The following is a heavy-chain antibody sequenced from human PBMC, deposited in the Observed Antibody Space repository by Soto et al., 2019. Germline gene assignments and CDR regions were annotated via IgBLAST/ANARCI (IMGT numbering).Heavy chain of an antibody. CDR1: GGSISSSNW. J-gene: IGHJ5*02. V-gene: IGHV4-4*02. CDR3: ARDSRKSARIAAAGTGNFDP. Sequence: PSETLSLTCAVSGGSISSSNWWSWVRQPPGKGLEWIGEIYHSRSTNYNPSLKSRVTISVDKSKNQFSLKLSSVTAADTAVYYCARDSRKSARIAAAGTGNFDPWGQGTLVTVSS. CDR2: IYHSRST. D-gene: IGHD6-13*01.